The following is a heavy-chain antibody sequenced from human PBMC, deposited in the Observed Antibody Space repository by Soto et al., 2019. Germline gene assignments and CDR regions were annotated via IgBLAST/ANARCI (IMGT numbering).Heavy chain of an antibody. J-gene: IGHJ4*02. V-gene: IGHV4-38-2*02. CDR3: AREGLPRAFDY. CDR1: GYSISSGYY. Sequence: PSETLSLTCAVSGYSISSGYYWLWIRQSPGKGLEWIGSTYHDGTTFYSPSLKSRITLSVDKSNTRFSLNLTSVTAADTAVYFCAREGLPRAFDYWGQGTLVTVSS. CDR2: TYHDGTT.